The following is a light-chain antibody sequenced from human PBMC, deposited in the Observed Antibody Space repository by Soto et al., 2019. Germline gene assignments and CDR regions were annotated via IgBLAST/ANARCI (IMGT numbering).Light chain of an antibody. CDR3: QQYNNWLT. CDR2: GAS. Sequence: EIVMTQSPATLSVSPGERATLSCRASQSGSSNLAWYQQKPGQAPRLLIYGASPRATGIPARFRGSGSGTEFTPTISSLQSEDFAVYYCQQYNNWLTFGGGTKVEIK. CDR1: QSGSSN. J-gene: IGKJ4*01. V-gene: IGKV3-15*01.